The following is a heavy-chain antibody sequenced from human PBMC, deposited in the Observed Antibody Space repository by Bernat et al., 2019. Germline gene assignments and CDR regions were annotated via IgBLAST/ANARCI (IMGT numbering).Heavy chain of an antibody. V-gene: IGHV4-59*01. CDR1: GGSLSSYS. Sequence: VPLPASGPGLVPPSAPLSLTCPVSGGSLSSYSWNWIRQSPGKGLEWIAYVLYTGTTNYNPSLGSRVTMSVDTSKNQFSLKLRSVTAADTAVYYCARTGDFHNSLEYWGQGALVTVSS. J-gene: IGHJ4*02. CDR3: ARTGDFHNSLEY. CDR2: VLYTGTT. D-gene: IGHD4-17*01.